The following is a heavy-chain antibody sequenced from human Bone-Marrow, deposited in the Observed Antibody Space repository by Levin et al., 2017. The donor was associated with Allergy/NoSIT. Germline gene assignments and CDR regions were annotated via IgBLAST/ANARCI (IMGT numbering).Heavy chain of an antibody. CDR3: AILGYTKRWRNNDY. J-gene: IGHJ4*02. Sequence: GGSLRLSCAVSGLTFEDYGMHWVRQVPGKGLEWVSTISWNSANIDYADSVKGRFTISRDNAKRSLYLQMNSLRAEDTAFYYCAILGYTKRWRNNDYWGLGTRVTVSS. D-gene: IGHD5-18*01. V-gene: IGHV3-9*01. CDR1: GLTFEDYG. CDR2: ISWNSANI.